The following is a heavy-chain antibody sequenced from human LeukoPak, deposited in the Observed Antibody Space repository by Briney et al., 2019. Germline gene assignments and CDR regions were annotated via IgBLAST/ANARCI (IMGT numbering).Heavy chain of an antibody. CDR1: GGTFSSYA. Sequence: ASVKVSCKASGGTFSSYAISWVRQAPGQGLEWMGRIIPILGIANYAQKFQGRVTITADKSTSTAYMELSSLRSEDTAVYYCARDRAPYDSSGYIYYYYGMDVWGQGTTVTVSS. V-gene: IGHV1-69*04. J-gene: IGHJ6*02. CDR2: IIPILGIA. CDR3: ARDRAPYDSSGYIYYYYGMDV. D-gene: IGHD3-22*01.